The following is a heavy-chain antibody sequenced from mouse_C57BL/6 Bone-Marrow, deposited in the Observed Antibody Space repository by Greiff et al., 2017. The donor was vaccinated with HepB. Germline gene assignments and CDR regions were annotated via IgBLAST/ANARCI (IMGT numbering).Heavy chain of an antibody. CDR2: IWRGGST. CDR1: GFSLTSYG. D-gene: IGHD1-1*01. CDR3: AKGGLYYYGSSFAY. Sequence: VQLQQSGPGLVQPSQSLSITCTVSGFSLTSYGVHWVRQSPGKGLEWLGVIWRGGSTDYNAAFMSRLSITKDNSKSQVFFKMNSLQADDTAIYYCAKGGLYYYGSSFAYWGQGTLVTVSA. V-gene: IGHV2-5*01. J-gene: IGHJ3*01.